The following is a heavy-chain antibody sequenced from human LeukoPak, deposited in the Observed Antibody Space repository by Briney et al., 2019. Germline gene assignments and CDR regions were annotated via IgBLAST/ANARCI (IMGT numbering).Heavy chain of an antibody. D-gene: IGHD3-22*01. CDR3: AREFYYDSSGIDY. CDR1: GFTFSSYS. Sequence: SGGSLRLSCAASGFTFSSYSMNWVRQAPGKGLEWVSYISSSSSTIYYADSVKGRFTISRDNAKNSLYLQMNSLRAEDTAVYYCAREFYYDSSGIDYWGQGTLVTVSS. J-gene: IGHJ4*02. CDR2: ISSSSSTI. V-gene: IGHV3-48*01.